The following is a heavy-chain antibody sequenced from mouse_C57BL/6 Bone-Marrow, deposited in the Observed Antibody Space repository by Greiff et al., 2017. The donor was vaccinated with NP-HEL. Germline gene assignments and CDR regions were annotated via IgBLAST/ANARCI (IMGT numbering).Heavy chain of an antibody. CDR2: INPNYGNT. CDR1: GYSFTDYN. V-gene: IGHV1-39*01. J-gene: IGHJ4*01. CDR3: TRSLTTVVATEAMDY. D-gene: IGHD1-1*01. Sequence: VQLQQSGPELVKPGASVKISCKASGYSFTDYNMNWVKPSNGKSLEWIGVINPNYGNTSSNQKVKGKATLTVDQSSSTAYMQLNSLTSEDSAVYYCTRSLTTVVATEAMDYWGQGTSVTVSS.